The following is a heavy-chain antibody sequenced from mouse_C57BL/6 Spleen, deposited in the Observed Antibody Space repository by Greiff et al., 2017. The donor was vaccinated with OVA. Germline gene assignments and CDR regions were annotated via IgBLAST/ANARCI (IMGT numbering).Heavy chain of an antibody. D-gene: IGHD2-5*01. CDR3: ARTSYSNCGAMDY. V-gene: IGHV7-3*01. J-gene: IGHJ4*01. CDR2: IRNKANGYTT. CDR1: GFTFTDYY. Sequence: EVMLVESGGGLVQPGGSLSLSCAASGFTFTDYYMNWVRQPPGKALEWFGFIRNKANGYTTEYSATVKGRFTISRDNSKSILYLQMNALRAEDSAAYYCARTSYSNCGAMDYWGQGTSVTGSA.